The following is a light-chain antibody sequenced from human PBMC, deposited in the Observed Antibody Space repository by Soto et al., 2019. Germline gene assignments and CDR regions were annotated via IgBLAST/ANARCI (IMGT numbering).Light chain of an antibody. J-gene: IGLJ2*01. V-gene: IGLV1-44*01. CDR1: NSNIGSNP. CDR2: SNY. Sequence: QSVLTQPPSASGTPGQRVTISCSGSNSNIGSNPVHWYQQFPGTAPKVLIYSNYQRPSGVPDRFSGSKSGTSASLAISGLXSEDEAAYYCAAWDDRLSDLLFGGGTKVTV. CDR3: AAWDDRLSDLL.